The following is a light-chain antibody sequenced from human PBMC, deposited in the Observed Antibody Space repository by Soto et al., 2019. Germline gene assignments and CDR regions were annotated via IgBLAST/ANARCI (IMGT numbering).Light chain of an antibody. V-gene: IGKV4-1*01. CDR3: QQYYSTWT. CDR2: WAS. CDR1: QSVLYSSNNKNY. Sequence: DIVMTQSPDSLAVSLGERATINCKSSQSVLYSSNNKNYLAWYQQKPGQPPKLLMYWASTRESGVPDRSSGSGSGTDFTLTISSLQAEDVAVYYCQQYYSTWTFGQGTKVEIK. J-gene: IGKJ1*01.